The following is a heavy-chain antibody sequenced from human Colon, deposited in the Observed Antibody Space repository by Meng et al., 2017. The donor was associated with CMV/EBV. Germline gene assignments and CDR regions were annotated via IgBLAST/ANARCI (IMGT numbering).Heavy chain of an antibody. D-gene: IGHD4-17*01. CDR3: VRVGDYPGGYFDY. Sequence: RGSLRLSCAASGFTFSGSGMHWVRQAPGKGLEWVALISYDGSIKYYVDSVKGRFTISRDNSKNTLSLQMNSLRGDDTAVYYCVRVGDYPGGYFDYWGLGTLVTVSS. CDR1: GFTFSGSG. CDR2: ISYDGSIK. J-gene: IGHJ4*02. V-gene: IGHV3-30*19.